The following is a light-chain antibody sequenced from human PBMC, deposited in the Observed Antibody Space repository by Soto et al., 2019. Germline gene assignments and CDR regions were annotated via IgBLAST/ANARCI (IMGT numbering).Light chain of an antibody. CDR2: AAS. CDR1: QGISSW. J-gene: IGKJ5*01. Sequence: DIQMTQSQSSVYASGGDSVTVTCRARQGISSWLAPYQHKPWKAPKLLIYAASSLKSGEPSRLSGSGSGTDVTLAISSLQPEDFATYYCQQANSFPITFGQGTPLEIK. V-gene: IGKV1-12*01. CDR3: QQANSFPIT.